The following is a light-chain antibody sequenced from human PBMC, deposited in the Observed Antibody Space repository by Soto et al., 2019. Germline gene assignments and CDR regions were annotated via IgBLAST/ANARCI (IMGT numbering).Light chain of an antibody. J-gene: IGLJ2*01. V-gene: IGLV1-40*01. CDR1: SSNIGAGYD. Sequence: QSVLTQPPLVSGAPGQRVTISCTGSSSNIGAGYDVHWYQQLPGTAPKLLIYGNNNRPSGVPDRFSGSKSGTSASLAITGLQAEDEADYYCQSYDSSLSGSHVVFGGGTKLTVL. CDR3: QSYDSSLSGSHVV. CDR2: GNN.